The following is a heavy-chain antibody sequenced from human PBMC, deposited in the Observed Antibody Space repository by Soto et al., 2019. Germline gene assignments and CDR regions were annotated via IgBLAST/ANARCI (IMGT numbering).Heavy chain of an antibody. Sequence: SRTLSCASSGFPCSSYEMNLIRHAPGKGLEWVSYISSSGSTIYYADSVKGRFTISRDNAKNSLYLQMNSLRAEDTAVYYCAREEVALDVWGQGTSVTGSA. J-gene: IGHJ6*01. V-gene: IGHV3-48*03. CDR3: AREEVALDV. CDR2: ISSSGSTI. CDR1: GFPCSSYE. D-gene: IGHD5-12*01.